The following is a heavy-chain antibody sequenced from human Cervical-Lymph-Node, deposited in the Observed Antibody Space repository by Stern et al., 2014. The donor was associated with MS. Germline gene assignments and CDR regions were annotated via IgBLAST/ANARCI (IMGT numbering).Heavy chain of an antibody. CDR2: IIPIFGTA. CDR1: GGTFRSYA. V-gene: IGHV1-69*12. J-gene: IGHJ6*02. CDR3: ARRGVRANPYYYGMDV. Sequence: QDQLVQSGAEVKKPGSSVKVSCKASGGTFRSYALSWVRQAPGQGLEWMGGIIPIFGTANYAQKFQGRVTITADESTSTAYMELSSLRSEDTAVYYCARRGVRANPYYYGMDVWGQGTTVTVSS. D-gene: IGHD3-10*01.